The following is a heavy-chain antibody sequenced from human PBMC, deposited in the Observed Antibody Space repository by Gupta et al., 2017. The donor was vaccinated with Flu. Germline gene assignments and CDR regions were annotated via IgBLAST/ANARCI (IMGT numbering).Heavy chain of an antibody. Sequence: EVQLVESGGGLVQPGGSLRLSCGASGFTLTDYWMSGVRQAPGKGPELVASINRDGSVINYMDFVRGRFTISRDNAKNALYFQMNSLRVDDTAVYYCARDVGSGDYDSWGQGTLVTVSS. CDR2: INRDGSVI. J-gene: IGHJ5*01. CDR1: GFTLTDYW. D-gene: IGHD4-17*01. CDR3: ARDVGSGDYDS. V-gene: IGHV3-7*01.